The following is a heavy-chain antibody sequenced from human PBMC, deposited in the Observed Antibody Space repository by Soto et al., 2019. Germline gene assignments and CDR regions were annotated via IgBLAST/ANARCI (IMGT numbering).Heavy chain of an antibody. CDR3: ARDLSPYSDYYDESTSETWFDP. J-gene: IGHJ5*02. CDR1: GFTFSDYY. V-gene: IGHV3-11*01. CDR2: ISKSGSII. D-gene: IGHD3-16*01. Sequence: LRLSCAASGFTFSDYYMSWLRQPPGKGLEWVSYISKSGSIIHFADSVKGRFAISRDNAENTLYLQMSSLRAEDTALYYCARDLSPYSDYYDESTSETWFDPWGQGTLVTVSS.